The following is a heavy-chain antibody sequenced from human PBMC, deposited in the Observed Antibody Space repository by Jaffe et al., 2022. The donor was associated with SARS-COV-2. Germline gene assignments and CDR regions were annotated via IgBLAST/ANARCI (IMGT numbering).Heavy chain of an antibody. CDR1: GYRFSNYW. J-gene: IGHJ4*02. CDR2: IYPGDSET. D-gene: IGHD3-10*01. V-gene: IGHV5-51*01. CDR3: ATRSGSFQY. Sequence: EVQLVQSGAEVKKPGESLKISCTGSGYRFSNYWVGWVRQMPGKGLEWMGIIYPGDSETRYSPSFQGQVTISADKSIDTAYLQWSSLKASDTAMYYCATRSGSFQYWGQGTLVTVSS.